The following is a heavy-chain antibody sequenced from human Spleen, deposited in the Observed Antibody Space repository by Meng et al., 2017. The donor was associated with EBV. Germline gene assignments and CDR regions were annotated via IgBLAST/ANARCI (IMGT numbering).Heavy chain of an antibody. Sequence: LPLRGSGPGQVNPSQTLPLTCTVSGDSISSFYYWGWIRQPPGRGLEWIGSVHYTGSTYYSPSLKSRVTVSVDTSKNQFSLRLTSVTAADTAVYYCARPFPSWQSPRLDPFGAWGQGTLVTVSS. J-gene: IGHJ5*02. CDR1: GDSISSFYY. D-gene: IGHD6-19*01. V-gene: IGHV4-39*01. CDR3: ARPFPSWQSPRLDPFGA. CDR2: VHYTGST.